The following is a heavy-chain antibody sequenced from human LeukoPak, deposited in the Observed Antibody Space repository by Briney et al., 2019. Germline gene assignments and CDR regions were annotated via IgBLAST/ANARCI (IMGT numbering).Heavy chain of an antibody. CDR2: IYYSGST. CDR3: ARSNKHEFYLWFDP. D-gene: IGHD1/OR15-1a*01. CDR1: GGSISSYY. V-gene: IGHV4-59*08. J-gene: IGHJ5*02. Sequence: SSETLSLTCTVSGGSISSYYWSWIRQPPGKGLEWIGYIYYSGSTNYNPSLKSRVTISVDTSKNQFSLKLSSVTAADTAVYYCARSNKHEFYLWFDPWGQGTLVTVSS.